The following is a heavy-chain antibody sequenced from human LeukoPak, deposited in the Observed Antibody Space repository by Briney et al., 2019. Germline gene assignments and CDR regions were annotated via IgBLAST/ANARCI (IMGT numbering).Heavy chain of an antibody. Sequence: SVKVSCKASGGTFSSYAISWVRQAPGQGLEWMGGIIPILGTANYAQKFQGRVTITADKSTSTAYMELSSLRSEDTAVYYCARLPLYSSSWYGWFDPWGQGTLVTVSS. CDR2: IIPILGTA. D-gene: IGHD6-13*01. V-gene: IGHV1-69*10. CDR3: ARLPLYSSSWYGWFDP. CDR1: GGTFSSYA. J-gene: IGHJ5*02.